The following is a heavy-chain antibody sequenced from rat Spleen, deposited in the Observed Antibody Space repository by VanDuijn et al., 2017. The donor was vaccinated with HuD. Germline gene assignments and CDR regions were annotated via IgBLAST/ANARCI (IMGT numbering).Heavy chain of an antibody. CDR2: ISYDGSTP. J-gene: IGHJ2*01. CDR1: GFTFTNYD. V-gene: IGHV5-7*01. Sequence: EVQVVESGGGIVQPGRSMKLSCAASGFTFTNYDMVWVRQAPTKGLKWVASISYDGSTPYYRDSVKGRFTISRDNAKSTLYLQMDSLRSEDTATYYCTRLGGFDYWGQGVMVTVSS. CDR3: TRLGGFDY.